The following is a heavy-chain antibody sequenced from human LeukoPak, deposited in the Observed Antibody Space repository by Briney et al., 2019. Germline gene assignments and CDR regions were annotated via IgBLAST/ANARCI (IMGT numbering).Heavy chain of an antibody. V-gene: IGHV3-23*01. CDR3: ARGGAARPDY. J-gene: IGHJ4*02. CDR1: GFTPSNYA. CDR2: ITPGGSA. D-gene: IGHD6-6*01. Sequence: GGSLRLSCAASGFTPSNYAMSWVRQAPGKGLEWVSVITPGGSAYYADSVKGRFTISRDNSKNTLYLQMDSLRVEDTAVYYCARGGAARPDYWGQGTLVIVSS.